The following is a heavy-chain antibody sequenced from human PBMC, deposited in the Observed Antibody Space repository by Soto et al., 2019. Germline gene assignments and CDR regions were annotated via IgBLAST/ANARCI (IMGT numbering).Heavy chain of an antibody. Sequence: QITLKESGPPVVRPTQTLTLTCTFSGFSLNTSGVAVGWIRQPPGKALECLALIYWDDNKRYSPSLQSRITLTKDTSKNQVGLTMTDMDPVDAATYYCARRYASSFDYWGQGTLVTVSS. CDR3: ARRYASSFDY. V-gene: IGHV2-5*02. D-gene: IGHD2-2*01. J-gene: IGHJ4*02. CDR2: IYWDDNK. CDR1: GFSLNTSGVA.